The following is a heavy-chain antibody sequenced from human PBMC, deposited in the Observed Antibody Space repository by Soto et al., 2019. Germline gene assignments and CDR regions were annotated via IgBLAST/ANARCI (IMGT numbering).Heavy chain of an antibody. CDR2: ISGSGGST. V-gene: IGHV3-23*01. D-gene: IGHD5-12*01. CDR1: GFTFSSYA. J-gene: IGHJ6*02. CDR3: AKDQVVATDPYYYGMDV. Sequence: GGSLRLSCAASGFTFSSYAMSWVRQAPGKGLEWVSAISGSGGSTYYADSVKGRFTISRDNSKNTLYLQMNSLRAEDTAVYYCAKDQVVATDPYYYGMDVWGQGTTVTVSS.